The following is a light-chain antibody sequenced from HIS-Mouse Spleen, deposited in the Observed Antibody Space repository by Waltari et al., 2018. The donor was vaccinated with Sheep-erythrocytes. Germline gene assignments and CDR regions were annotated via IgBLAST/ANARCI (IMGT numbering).Light chain of an antibody. CDR3: SSYTSSSTPWV. J-gene: IGLJ3*02. CDR1: SRDVGGYNY. CDR2: DVS. Sequence: QSALTQPASVSGSPGQSITIPCPGSSRDVGGYNYVSWYHQHPAKAPKLMMYDVSNRPSGVSNRFSGSKSGNTASLTISGLQAEDEADYYCSSYTSSSTPWVFGGGTKLTVL. V-gene: IGLV2-14*03.